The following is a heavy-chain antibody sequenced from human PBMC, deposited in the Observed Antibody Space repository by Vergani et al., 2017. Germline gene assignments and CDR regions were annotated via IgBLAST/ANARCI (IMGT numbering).Heavy chain of an antibody. J-gene: IGHJ6*01. V-gene: IGHV4-31*03. CDR1: GGSFNSGAYY. Sequence: QVQLQESGPGLVKPSQTLSLTCTVPGGSFNSGAYYWRWIRQPPGKGLEWIGYIYYSGSTYYNPSIKSRVTISVDTSQNQCSLKLSSVTAADTAVYYWARDRGYYGSGSYYDSGDYYDGMDVWGQGTTVTVSS. CDR3: ARDRGYYGSGSYYDSGDYYDGMDV. CDR2: IYYSGST. D-gene: IGHD3-10*01.